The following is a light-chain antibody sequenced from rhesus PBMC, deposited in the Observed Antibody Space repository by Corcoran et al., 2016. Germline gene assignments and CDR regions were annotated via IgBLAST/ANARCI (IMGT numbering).Light chain of an antibody. Sequence: DIQMTQSPSSLSASVGDRVTITCRASQGITNELAWYQQQPGVTSKVLIYEASYLQSGVPSRFSGSGAGTDFTLTISSRQPEDFATYYVHHYTRNPVTFGGGTKVEIK. V-gene: IGKV1-25*01. CDR3: HHYTRNPVT. CDR1: QGITNE. CDR2: EAS. J-gene: IGKJ4*01.